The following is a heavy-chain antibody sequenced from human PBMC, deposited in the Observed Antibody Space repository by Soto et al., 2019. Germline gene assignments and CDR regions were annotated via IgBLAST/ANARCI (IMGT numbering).Heavy chain of an antibody. CDR2: IYYSGST. V-gene: IGHV4-59*01. J-gene: IGHJ4*02. D-gene: IGHD6-6*01. CDR3: ARGVRIAASVFDY. Sequence: PSETLSLTCTVSGCSISSYYWSWIRQPPGKGLEWIGYIYYSGSTNYNPSLKSRVTISVDTSKNQFSLKLSSVTAADTAVYYCARGVRIAASVFDYWGQGTLVTVSS. CDR1: GCSISSYY.